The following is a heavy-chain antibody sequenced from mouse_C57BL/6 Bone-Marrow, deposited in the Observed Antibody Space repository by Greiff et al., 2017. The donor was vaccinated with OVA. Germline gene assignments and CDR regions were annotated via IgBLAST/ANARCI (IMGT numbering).Heavy chain of an antibody. D-gene: IGHD2-1*01. CDR2: IDPSDSYT. CDR3: ARDGKGAMDY. Sequence: VQLQQPGAELVKPGASVKLSCKASGYTFPSYWLQWVKQRPGQGLEWSGEIDPSDSYTNYNQKFKGKATLTVDTSSSTAYMQLSSLTSEDSAVYYCARDGKGAMDYWGQGNSVTVSS. V-gene: IGHV1-50*01. J-gene: IGHJ4*01. CDR1: GYTFPSYW.